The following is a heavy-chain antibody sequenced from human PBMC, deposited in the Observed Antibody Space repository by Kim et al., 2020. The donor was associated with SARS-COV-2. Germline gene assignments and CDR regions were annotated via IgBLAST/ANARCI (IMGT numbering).Heavy chain of an antibody. Sequence: ASVKVSCKASGYTFTSYAMHWVRQAPGQRLEWMGWINAGNGNTKYSQKFQGRVTITRDTSASTAYMELSSLRSEDTAVYYCARVFPGYYDILTGYYFDYWGQGTLVTVSS. D-gene: IGHD3-9*01. J-gene: IGHJ4*02. CDR1: GYTFTSYA. CDR3: ARVFPGYYDILTGYYFDY. CDR2: INAGNGNT. V-gene: IGHV1-3*01.